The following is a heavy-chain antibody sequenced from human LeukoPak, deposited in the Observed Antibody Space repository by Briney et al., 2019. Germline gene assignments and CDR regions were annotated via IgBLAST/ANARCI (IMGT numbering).Heavy chain of an antibody. V-gene: IGHV3-33*01. CDR3: AGSGWYMDY. Sequence: PGRSLRLSCAASGFTFSSYGMHWVRQAPGKGLEWVAVIWYDGSNKYYADSVKGRFTISRDNSKNTLYLQMNSLRAEDTAVYYCAGSGWYMDYWGQGTLVTVSS. J-gene: IGHJ4*02. CDR1: GFTFSSYG. D-gene: IGHD6-19*01. CDR2: IWYDGSNK.